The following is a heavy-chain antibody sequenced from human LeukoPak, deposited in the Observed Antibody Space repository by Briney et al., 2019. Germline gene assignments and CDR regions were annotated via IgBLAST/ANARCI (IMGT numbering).Heavy chain of an antibody. CDR3: AREGVVVVPAAMGPNWFDP. V-gene: IGHV4-39*07. Sequence: SETLSLTCTVSGGSIRSSYYYWGWIRQPPGKGLEWIGEINHSGSTNYNPSLKSRVTISVDTSKNQFSLKLSSVTAADTAVYYCAREGVVVVPAAMGPNWFDPWGQGTLVTVSS. CDR1: GGSIRSSYYY. J-gene: IGHJ5*02. D-gene: IGHD2-2*01. CDR2: INHSGST.